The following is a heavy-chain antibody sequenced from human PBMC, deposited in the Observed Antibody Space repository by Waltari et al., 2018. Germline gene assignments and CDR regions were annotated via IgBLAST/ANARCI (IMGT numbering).Heavy chain of an antibody. D-gene: IGHD3-9*01. CDR2: IYYSGST. J-gene: IGHJ4*02. V-gene: IGHV4-39*07. CDR3: ARDGAEYDILTGYQTFDY. Sequence: QLQLQESGPGLVKPSETLSLTCTVSGGSISSSSYYWGWIRQPPGKGLEWIGSIYYSGSTYSNPSLKSRVTISVDTSKNQFSLKLSSVTAADTAVYYCARDGAEYDILTGYQTFDYWGQGTLVTVSS. CDR1: GGSISSSSYY.